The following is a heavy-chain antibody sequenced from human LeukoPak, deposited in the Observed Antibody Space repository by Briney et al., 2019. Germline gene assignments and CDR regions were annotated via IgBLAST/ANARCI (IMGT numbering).Heavy chain of an antibody. CDR3: ARREPHGDYGGKIRYYYYMDV. CDR2: INHSGNT. V-gene: IGHV4-34*01. CDR1: GFTFSSYS. D-gene: IGHD4-23*01. J-gene: IGHJ6*03. Sequence: LRLSCAASGFTFSSYSMNWVRLAPGKGLEWIGEINHSGNTNSNPSLKSRVTMSVDTSKNQFSLKLSSLTAADTAMYYCARREPHGDYGGKIRYYYYMDVWGKGTTITISS.